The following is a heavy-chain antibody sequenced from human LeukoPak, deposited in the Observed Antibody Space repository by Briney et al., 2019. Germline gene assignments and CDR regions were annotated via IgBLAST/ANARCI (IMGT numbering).Heavy chain of an antibody. V-gene: IGHV4-59*08. CDR3: ARRRGYCSGGSCYSRDYFDY. D-gene: IGHD2-15*01. CDR1: GGSISSYY. Sequence: SETLSLTCTVSGGSISSYYWSWIRQPPGKGLEWIGYIYYSGSTNYNPSLKSRVTISVDTSKNQFSQKLSSVTAADTAVYYCARRRGYCSGGSCYSRDYFDYWGQGTLVTVSS. CDR2: IYYSGST. J-gene: IGHJ4*02.